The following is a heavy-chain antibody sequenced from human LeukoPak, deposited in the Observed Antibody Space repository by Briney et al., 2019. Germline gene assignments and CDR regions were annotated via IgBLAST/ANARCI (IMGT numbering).Heavy chain of an antibody. D-gene: IGHD2-2*01. V-gene: IGHV3-23*01. CDR1: GFTFSSYA. CDR3: AKRIVVVPAASP. J-gene: IGHJ4*02. CDR2: ISGSGGST. Sequence: GGFLRLSCAASGFTFSSYAMSWVRQAPGKGLEWVSAISGSGGSTYYADSVKGRFTISRDNSKNTLYLQMNSLRAEDTAVYYCAKRIVVVPAASPWGQGTLVTVSS.